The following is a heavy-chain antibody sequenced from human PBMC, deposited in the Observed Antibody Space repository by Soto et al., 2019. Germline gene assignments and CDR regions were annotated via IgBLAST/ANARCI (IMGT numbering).Heavy chain of an antibody. CDR2: IIPILDIA. Sequence: QVQLVQSGAEVKNPGSSVKVSCKASCGTFSSYTISWVRQAPGQGLEWMGSIIPILDIANYAPNFQDRVTITADKSTSTAYMELSSLTSEDTAVYYCARDLLYDLRGSNYYYYYMDVWGKGTTVTVSS. J-gene: IGHJ6*03. V-gene: IGHV1-69*08. CDR3: ARDLLYDLRGSNYYYYYMDV. D-gene: IGHD3-3*01. CDR1: CGTFSSYT.